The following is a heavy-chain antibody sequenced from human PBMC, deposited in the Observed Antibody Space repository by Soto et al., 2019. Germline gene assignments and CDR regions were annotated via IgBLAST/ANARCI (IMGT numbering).Heavy chain of an antibody. J-gene: IGHJ6*03. Sequence: GASVKVSCKASGGTFSSYTISWVRQAPGQGLEWMGRIIPILGIANYAQKFQGRVTITADKSTSTAYMELSSLRSEDTAVYYCASHSYGSGSYYPRYYYYMDVWRKATTVTVSS. CDR3: ASHSYGSGSYYPRYYYYMDV. CDR1: GGTFSSYT. D-gene: IGHD3-10*01. V-gene: IGHV1-69*02. CDR2: IIPILGIA.